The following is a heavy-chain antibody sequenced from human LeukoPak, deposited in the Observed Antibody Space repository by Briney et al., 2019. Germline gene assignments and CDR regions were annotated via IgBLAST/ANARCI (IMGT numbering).Heavy chain of an antibody. V-gene: IGHV3-30-3*01. CDR1: GFTFSSYA. J-gene: IGHJ2*01. CDR2: ISYDGSNK. D-gene: IGHD6-19*01. Sequence: GRSLRPSCAASGFTFSSYAMHWVRQAPGKGLEWVAVISYDGSNKYYADSVKGRFTISRDNSKNTLYLQMNSLRAEDTAVYYCARGIGGWYNWYFDLWGRGTLVTVSS. CDR3: ARGIGGWYNWYFDL.